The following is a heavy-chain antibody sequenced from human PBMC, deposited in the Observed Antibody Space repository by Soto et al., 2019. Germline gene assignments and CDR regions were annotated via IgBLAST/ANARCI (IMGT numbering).Heavy chain of an antibody. Sequence: QVQLVESGGGVVQPGRSLRLSCAASGFTFSSYGMHWVRQAPGKGLEWVAVISYDGSNKYYADSVKGRFTISRDNSKNTLYLQMNSLRAEDTAVYYCAKDQGGSSGWCVYGGFDYWGQGTLVTVSS. CDR1: GFTFSSYG. D-gene: IGHD6-19*01. CDR3: AKDQGGSSGWCVYGGFDY. V-gene: IGHV3-30*18. CDR2: ISYDGSNK. J-gene: IGHJ4*02.